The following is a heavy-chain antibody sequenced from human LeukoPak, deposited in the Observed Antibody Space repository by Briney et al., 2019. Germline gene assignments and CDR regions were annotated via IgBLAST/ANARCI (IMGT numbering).Heavy chain of an antibody. CDR3: ARLTGYSSESWFDP. CDR2: INHSGST. CDR1: GGSFSDYY. D-gene: IGHD3-9*01. Sequence: PSETLSLTCAVYGGSFSDYYWTWIRQPPGKGLEWIGEINHSGSTNYNPSLKSRVTISVHTSKNQFSLKLSSVTAAGTAVYYCARLTGYSSESWFDPWGQGTLVTVSS. V-gene: IGHV4-34*01. J-gene: IGHJ5*02.